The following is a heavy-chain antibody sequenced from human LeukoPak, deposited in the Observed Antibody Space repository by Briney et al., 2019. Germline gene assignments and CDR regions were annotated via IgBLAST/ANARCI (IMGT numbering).Heavy chain of an antibody. CDR2: IHPSGST. J-gene: IGHJ4*02. CDR3: ARGPPPDFDY. V-gene: IGHV4-39*07. Sequence: PSETLSLTCTVSGGSISSSDYYWGWIRQPPGKGLEWIGRIHPSGSTNYNPSLKSRVTLSVDTSKNQFSLKLNSVTAADTAVYYCARGPPPDFDYWGRGTLVTVSS. CDR1: GGSISSSDYY.